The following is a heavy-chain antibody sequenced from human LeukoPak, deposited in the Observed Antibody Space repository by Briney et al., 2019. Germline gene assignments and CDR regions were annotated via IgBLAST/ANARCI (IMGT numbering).Heavy chain of an antibody. CDR2: ISSSSSYI. V-gene: IGHV3-21*01. CDR1: GFTFSSYS. Sequence: GGSLRLSCAASGFTFSSYSMNWVRQAPGQGLEWVSSISSSSSYIYYADSVKGRFTISRDNAKNSLYLQMNSLRAEDTAVYYCASLRYGGYAAGWGQGTLVTVSS. D-gene: IGHD5-12*01. J-gene: IGHJ4*02. CDR3: ASLRYGGYAAG.